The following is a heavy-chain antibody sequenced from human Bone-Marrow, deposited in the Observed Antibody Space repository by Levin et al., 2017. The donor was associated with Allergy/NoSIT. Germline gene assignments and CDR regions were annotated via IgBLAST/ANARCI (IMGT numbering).Heavy chain of an antibody. CDR3: VKTPGGGYSGYDYLGPDVHFDF. CDR2: ISWNSKSI. Sequence: GGSLRLSCAASGFAFDDYAMHWVRQVPGKGLEWVSGISWNSKSIGYADSVKGRFTISRNNAKNSVYLEMNSLRGADTAMYYCVKTPGGGYSGYDYLGPDVHFDFWGQGTRVTVSS. V-gene: IGHV3-9*01. J-gene: IGHJ5*01. D-gene: IGHD5-12*01. CDR1: GFAFDDYA.